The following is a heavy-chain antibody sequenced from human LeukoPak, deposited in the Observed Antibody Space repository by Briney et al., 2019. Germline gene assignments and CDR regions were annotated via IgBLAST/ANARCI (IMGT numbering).Heavy chain of an antibody. D-gene: IGHD5-18*01. Sequence: PGGSLRLSCAASGFTFSNYAMSWVRQAPGKGLEWVSVISGSGGSTNFADSVKGRFTSSRDNSKNTLYLQMHSLRVEDTAVYYCAQGRLGYSYGAFDHWGQGTLVTVSP. CDR2: ISGSGGST. CDR3: AQGRLGYSYGAFDH. J-gene: IGHJ4*02. V-gene: IGHV3-23*01. CDR1: GFTFSNYA.